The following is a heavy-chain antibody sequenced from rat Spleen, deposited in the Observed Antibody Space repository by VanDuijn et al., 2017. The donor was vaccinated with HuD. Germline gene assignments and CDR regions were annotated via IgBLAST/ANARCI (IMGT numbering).Heavy chain of an antibody. CDR2: ISYDGDNT. Sequence: EVQLAESGGGLVQPGRSLKLSCAASGFPFSDHYMAWVRQAPTKGLEWVASISYDGDNTYYRDSVKGRFSISRDDAKSTLYLQMDSLRSEDTATYYCARRGNSVYWNFDFWGPGTMVTVSS. D-gene: IGHD4-4*01. CDR1: GFPFSDHY. V-gene: IGHV5-25*01. CDR3: ARRGNSVYWNFDF. J-gene: IGHJ1*01.